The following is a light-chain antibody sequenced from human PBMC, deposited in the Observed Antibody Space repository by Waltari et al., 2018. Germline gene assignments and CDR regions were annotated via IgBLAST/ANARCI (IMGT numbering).Light chain of an antibody. J-gene: IGKJ2*01. CDR3: QQLNSFPYT. CDR1: QGISSY. Sequence: DIQLTQSPSFLSASVGDRVTITCRASQGISSYLAWYQQKPGEAPKLLISAASTLQSGVPSRFSGSGSGTEFTLTISSLQPEDFATYSCQQLNSFPYTFGQGTKLDIK. CDR2: AAS. V-gene: IGKV1-9*01.